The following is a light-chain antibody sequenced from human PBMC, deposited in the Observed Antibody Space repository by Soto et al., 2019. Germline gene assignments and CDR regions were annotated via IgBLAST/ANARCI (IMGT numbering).Light chain of an antibody. V-gene: IGLV2-14*03. CDR1: SSDVGGYNY. CDR2: DVS. CDR3: SSYTGTNTLV. Sequence: QSALTQPASVSGSPGQSITISCTGTSSDVGGYNYVSWYQQHPDKAPQLMIFDVSNRPSGMSDRFSGSKSGNTASLTISGLQAEDEADHYCSSYTGTNTLVFGGGTKLTVL. J-gene: IGLJ2*01.